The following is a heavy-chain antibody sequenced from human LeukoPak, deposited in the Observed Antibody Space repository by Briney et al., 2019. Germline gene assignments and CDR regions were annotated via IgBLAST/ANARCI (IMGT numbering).Heavy chain of an antibody. Sequence: GASVKVSCKASGGTFSSYAISWVRQAPGQGLEWMGRIIPIFGIANYAQKFQGRVTITADKSTSTAYMELSSLRSEDTAVYYCARDSGDVGYDAFDIWGQGTMVTVSS. CDR1: GGTFSSYA. CDR2: IIPIFGIA. V-gene: IGHV1-69*04. D-gene: IGHD3-10*01. CDR3: ARDSGDVGYDAFDI. J-gene: IGHJ3*02.